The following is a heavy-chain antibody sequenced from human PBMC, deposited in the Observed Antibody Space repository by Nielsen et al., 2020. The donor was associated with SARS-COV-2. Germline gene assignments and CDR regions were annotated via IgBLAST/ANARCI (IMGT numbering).Heavy chain of an antibody. J-gene: IGHJ4*02. V-gene: IGHV3-74*01. D-gene: IGHD6-6*01. CDR3: ARAIAPPVNYFDY. Sequence: GESLKISCAASGFTFSSYWMHWVRQAPGKGLVWVSRINSDGSSTSYADSVQGRFTIFRDNSENTVHLKMNNLRADDTAVYYCARAIAPPVNYFDYWGQGTLVTVSS. CDR2: INSDGSST. CDR1: GFTFSSYW.